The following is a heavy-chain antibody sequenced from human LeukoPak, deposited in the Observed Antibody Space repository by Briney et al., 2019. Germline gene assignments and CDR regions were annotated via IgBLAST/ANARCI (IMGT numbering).Heavy chain of an antibody. CDR2: TDPGGST. D-gene: IGHD3-16*01. J-gene: IGHJ4*02. Sequence: GGSLRLSCVASGFTVSTNYMSWVRQAPGKGLEWVSVTDPGGSTYYTDSVKGRFTISRDNSKNTLSLQMNSLRAEDTAVYYCAKRGEGDYFDYWGQGTLVTVSS. CDR1: GFTVSTNY. V-gene: IGHV3-53*01. CDR3: AKRGEGDYFDY.